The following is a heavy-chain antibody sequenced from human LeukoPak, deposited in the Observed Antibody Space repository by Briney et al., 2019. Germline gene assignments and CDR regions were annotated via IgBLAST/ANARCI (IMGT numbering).Heavy chain of an antibody. V-gene: IGHV3-7*01. Sequence: GGSLRLSCEASGFTFSSHWMSWVRQAPGKGLEWVAIIKQDGSEKDYVDSVSGRFTISRDNAKNSLYLQMNSLRDEDTAVYYCARDTSAWRYGMDVWGQGTTVTVSS. D-gene: IGHD6-19*01. CDR2: IKQDGSEK. CDR1: GFTFSSHW. CDR3: ARDTSAWRYGMDV. J-gene: IGHJ6*02.